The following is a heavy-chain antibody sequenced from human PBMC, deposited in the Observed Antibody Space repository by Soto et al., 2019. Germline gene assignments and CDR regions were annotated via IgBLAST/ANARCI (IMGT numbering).Heavy chain of an antibody. Sequence: SETLSLTCTVYGGSFSGYYWSWIRQPPGKGLEWIGEINHSGSTNYNPSLKSRVTISVDTSKNQFSLKLSSVTAADTAVYYCARGLVTIFGVYYYGMDVWGQGTTVTVSS. CDR2: INHSGST. V-gene: IGHV4-34*01. J-gene: IGHJ6*02. CDR3: ARGLVTIFGVYYYGMDV. CDR1: GGSFSGYY. D-gene: IGHD3-3*01.